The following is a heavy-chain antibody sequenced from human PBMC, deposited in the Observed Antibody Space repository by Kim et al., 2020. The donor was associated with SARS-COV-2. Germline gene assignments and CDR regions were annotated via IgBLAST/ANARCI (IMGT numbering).Heavy chain of an antibody. Sequence: GGSLRLSCAASGFTFSSYAMSWVRQAPGKGLEWVSAISGSGGSTYYADSVKGRFTISRDNSKNTPYLQMNSLRAEDTAVYYCASPPPRSMVRGVHTRRHPYGMDVWGQGTTVTVSS. CDR1: GFTFSSYA. CDR2: ISGSGGST. V-gene: IGHV3-23*01. D-gene: IGHD3-10*01. J-gene: IGHJ6*02. CDR3: ASPPPRSMVRGVHTRRHPYGMDV.